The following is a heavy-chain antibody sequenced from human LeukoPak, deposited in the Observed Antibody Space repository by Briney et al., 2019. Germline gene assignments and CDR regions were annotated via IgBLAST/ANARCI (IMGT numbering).Heavy chain of an antibody. CDR3: ARAGYYDRYYFDY. Sequence: GGSLRLSCAASGFTFDDYAMHWVRHAPGKGLEWVSGISWNSGSIGYADSVKGRFTISRDNAKNSLYLQMNSLRAEDTAVYYCARAGYYDRYYFDYWGRGTLVTVSS. CDR2: ISWNSGSI. D-gene: IGHD3-22*01. J-gene: IGHJ4*02. V-gene: IGHV3-9*01. CDR1: GFTFDDYA.